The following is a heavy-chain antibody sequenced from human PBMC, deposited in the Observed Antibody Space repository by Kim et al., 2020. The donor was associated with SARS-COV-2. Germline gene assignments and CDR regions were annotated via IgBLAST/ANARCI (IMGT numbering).Heavy chain of an antibody. CDR3: ARGDSSGWYSAPYYFDY. CDR1: GFTFSSYE. Sequence: GGSLRLSCAASGFTFSSYEMNWVRQAPGKGLEWVSYISSSGSTIYYADSVKGRFTISRDNAKNSLYLQMNSLRAEDTAVYYCARGDSSGWYSAPYYFDYWGQGTLVTVSS. V-gene: IGHV3-48*03. D-gene: IGHD6-19*01. J-gene: IGHJ4*02. CDR2: ISSSGSTI.